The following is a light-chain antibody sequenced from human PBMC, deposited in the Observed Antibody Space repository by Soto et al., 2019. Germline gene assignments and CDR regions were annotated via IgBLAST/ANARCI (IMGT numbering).Light chain of an antibody. CDR2: EVS. J-gene: IGLJ7*01. CDR3: CSYAGSTTPFV. V-gene: IGLV2-23*02. CDR1: SSDVGSYNL. Sequence: QSVLTQPASVSGSPGQSITISCTGTSSDVGSYNLVSWYQQHPGKAPKLMIYEVSKRPSGVSNRFSGSKSGNTASLTISGLQAEDAADYYCCSYAGSTTPFVFGTGTQLTVL.